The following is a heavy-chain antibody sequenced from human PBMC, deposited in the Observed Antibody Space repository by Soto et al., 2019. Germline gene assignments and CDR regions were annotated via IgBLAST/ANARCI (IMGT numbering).Heavy chain of an antibody. CDR1: GGSISSGDYY. V-gene: IGHV4-30-4*01. CDR2: IYYSGST. CDR3: ARGARGYSYCLPYWYFDL. D-gene: IGHD5-18*01. J-gene: IGHJ2*01. Sequence: QVQLQESGPGPVKPSQTLSLTCPVSGGSISSGDYYWSWIRQPPGKGLEWIGYIYYSGSTYYNPSLKRRVTISVDTSKNQFSLKLSSVTAADTAVYYCARGARGYSYCLPYWYFDLWGRGTLVTVSS.